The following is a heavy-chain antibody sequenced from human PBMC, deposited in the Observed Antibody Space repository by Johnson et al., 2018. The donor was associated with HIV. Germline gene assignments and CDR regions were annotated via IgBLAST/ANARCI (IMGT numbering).Heavy chain of an antibody. CDR2: ISGSGGRT. Sequence: VQLVESGGGLVQPGGSLRLSCAASGFTFSSYAMSWVRQAPGKGLEWVSAISGSGGRTYYAASVKGRFPISRDNSKNTLYLQMNSLRAEDTAVYYCARGSYDFWSGYYTGHDAFDIWGQGTMVTVSS. D-gene: IGHD3-3*01. J-gene: IGHJ3*02. CDR1: GFTFSSYA. V-gene: IGHV3-23*04. CDR3: ARGSYDFWSGYYTGHDAFDI.